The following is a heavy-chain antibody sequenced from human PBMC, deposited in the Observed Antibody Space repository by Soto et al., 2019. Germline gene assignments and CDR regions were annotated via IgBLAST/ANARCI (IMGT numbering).Heavy chain of an antibody. CDR1: GFTFSSYS. CDR3: AKDCIRNDDY. Sequence: GGSLRLYCAASGFTFSSYSMNWVRQAPGKGLEWVSYISSSISTIYYADSVKGRFTISRDTSKNTVHMQMNNLRAEDTALYYCAKDCIRNDDYWGQGTVVTVSS. V-gene: IGHV3-48*01. CDR2: ISSSISTI. J-gene: IGHJ4*02. D-gene: IGHD2-21*02.